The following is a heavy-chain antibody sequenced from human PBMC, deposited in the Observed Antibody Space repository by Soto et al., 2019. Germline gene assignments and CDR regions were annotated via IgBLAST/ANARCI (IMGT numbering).Heavy chain of an antibody. CDR2: IYYST. CDR3: ARDYRASYPAYYYYGMDV. CDR1: GGSISSGGYY. V-gene: IGHV4-31*03. Sequence: QVQLQESGPGLVKPSQTLSLTCTVSGGSISSGGYYWSWIRQHPGKGLEWIGYIYYSTYYNPSPKSRVTISVDTSKNQFSLKLSSVTAADTAVYYCARDYRASYPAYYYYGMDVWGQGTTVTVSS. J-gene: IGHJ6*02. D-gene: IGHD3-16*02.